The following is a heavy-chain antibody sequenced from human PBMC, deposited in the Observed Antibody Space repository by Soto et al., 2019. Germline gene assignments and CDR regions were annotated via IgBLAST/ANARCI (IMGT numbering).Heavy chain of an antibody. Sequence: SETLSLTCAVSGYSISSGCFWGWIRQPPGKGLEWIANMYHDGNTHYNPPLKGRPTISIDTSMNQFSLKVNSVTAADTAVYFCARTRYYDFWRIDYWGQGTLVTVSS. CDR2: MYHDGNT. D-gene: IGHD3-3*01. V-gene: IGHV4-38-2*01. CDR1: GYSISSGCF. J-gene: IGHJ4*02. CDR3: ARTRYYDFWRIDY.